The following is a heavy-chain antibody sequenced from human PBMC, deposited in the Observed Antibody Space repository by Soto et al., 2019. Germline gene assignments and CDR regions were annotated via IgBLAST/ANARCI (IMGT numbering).Heavy chain of an antibody. V-gene: IGHV4-31*03. Sequence: SETLSLTCTVSGVSISSGGYYWTWIRQHPQKGLEWIGHIYYSGSTYYNPSLKSRVTVSVDTSKNQFSLKLSSVTAADTAVYYCAREYCYDSSGFDYWGQGTLVTVSS. J-gene: IGHJ4*02. CDR2: IYYSGST. CDR3: AREYCYDSSGFDY. CDR1: GVSISSGGYY. D-gene: IGHD3-22*01.